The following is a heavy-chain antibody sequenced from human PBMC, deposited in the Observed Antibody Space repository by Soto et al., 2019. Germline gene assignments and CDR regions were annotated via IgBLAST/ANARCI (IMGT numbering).Heavy chain of an antibody. CDR3: ANSAVALNSQFDY. J-gene: IGHJ4*02. Sequence: SETLSLTCTVSGGSISSYYWSWIRQPPGKGLEWIGYIYYSGSTNYNPSLKSRVTISVDTSKNQFSLKLSSVTAADTAVYYCANSAVALNSQFDYWGQGTLVTVSS. CDR2: IYYSGST. V-gene: IGHV4-59*01. CDR1: GGSISSYY. D-gene: IGHD6-19*01.